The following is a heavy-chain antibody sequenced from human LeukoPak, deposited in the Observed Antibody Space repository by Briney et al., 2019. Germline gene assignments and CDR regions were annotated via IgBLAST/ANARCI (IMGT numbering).Heavy chain of an antibody. J-gene: IGHJ2*01. CDR3: ASITIFGVGPRSYWYFDL. Sequence: SVKVSCKASGGTFSSYAINWVRQAPGQGLEWMGGIIPIFGTANYAQRIQGRVTITTDESTSTAYMELSSLRSEDTAVYYCASITIFGVGPRSYWYFDLWGRGTLVTVSS. CDR1: GGTFSSYA. D-gene: IGHD3-3*01. CDR2: IIPIFGTA. V-gene: IGHV1-69*05.